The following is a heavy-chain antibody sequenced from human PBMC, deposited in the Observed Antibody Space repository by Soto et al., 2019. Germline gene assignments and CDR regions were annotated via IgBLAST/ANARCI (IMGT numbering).Heavy chain of an antibody. CDR1: GFTFSSYS. Sequence: EVQLVESGGGLVQPGGSLRLSCAASGFTFSSYSMHWVRQAPGKGLEYVSVISSNGGTTSYANSVKGRFTISRDNSKNMLYLQMGSLRAEDMAVYYCGGYSGDGIWSWGQGTLVTVSS. CDR3: GGYSGDGIWS. V-gene: IGHV3-64*01. D-gene: IGHD1-26*01. J-gene: IGHJ5*02. CDR2: ISSNGGTT.